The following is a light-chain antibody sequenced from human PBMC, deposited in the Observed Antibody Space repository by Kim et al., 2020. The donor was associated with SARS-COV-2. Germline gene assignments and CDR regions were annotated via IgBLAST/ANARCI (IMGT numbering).Light chain of an antibody. CDR2: DAS. V-gene: IGKV3-11*01. CDR1: QSVGTY. J-gene: IGKJ5*01. Sequence: VVRQSPATLSLSPGERATLSCRASQSVGTYLAWYQQKPGQAPRLLIYDASKRATGIPARFRGIGSGTDFTLTIGTLEPEDSAVYYCQQRGNFGQGTRLEIK. CDR3: QQRGN.